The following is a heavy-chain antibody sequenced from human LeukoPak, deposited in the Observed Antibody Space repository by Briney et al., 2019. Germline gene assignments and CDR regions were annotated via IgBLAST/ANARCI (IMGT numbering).Heavy chain of an antibody. V-gene: IGHV4-4*07. J-gene: IGHJ4*02. Sequence: SETLSPTCTVSGGSISSYYWSWIRQPAGKGLEWIGRIHTSGSTNYNPSLKSRVIMSVDTSKNQFSLKVTSVTAADAAVYYCARAWQWLPLDSWGQGTLVTVSS. CDR3: ARAWQWLPLDS. CDR1: GGSISSYY. CDR2: IHTSGST. D-gene: IGHD6-19*01.